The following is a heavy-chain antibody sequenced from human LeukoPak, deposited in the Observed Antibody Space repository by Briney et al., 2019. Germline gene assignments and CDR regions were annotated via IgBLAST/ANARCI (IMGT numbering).Heavy chain of an antibody. CDR3: ASLGQWLVGGGY. CDR2: INPNSGGT. CDR1: GGTFSSYA. D-gene: IGHD6-19*01. J-gene: IGHJ4*02. Sequence: GSSVKVSCKASGGTFSSYAINWVRQAPGQGLEWMGWINPNSGGTNYAQKFQGRVTMTRDTSISTAYMELSRLRSDDTAVYYCASLGQWLVGGGYWGQGTLVTVSS. V-gene: IGHV1-2*02.